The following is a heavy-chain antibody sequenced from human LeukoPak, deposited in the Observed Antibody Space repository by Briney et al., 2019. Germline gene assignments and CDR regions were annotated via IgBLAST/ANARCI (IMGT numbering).Heavy chain of an antibody. CDR1: GYTFTSYD. CDR2: MNPNSGNT. Sequence: GASVKVSCKASGYTFTSYDINWVRQATGQGLEWMGWMNPNSGNTGYAQKFQGRVTITRNTSISTAYMELSSLRSEDTAVYYCARVGHRITGTTFYYYYMDVWGKGTTVTVSS. D-gene: IGHD1-20*01. J-gene: IGHJ6*03. V-gene: IGHV1-8*03. CDR3: ARVGHRITGTTFYYYYMDV.